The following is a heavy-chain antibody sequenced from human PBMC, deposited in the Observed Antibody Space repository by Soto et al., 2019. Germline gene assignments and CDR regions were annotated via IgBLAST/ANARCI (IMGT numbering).Heavy chain of an antibody. CDR2: IYTSGST. CDR1: GGSISGYY. V-gene: IGHV4-4*07. D-gene: IGHD6-13*01. Sequence: NPSETLSLTCTVSGGSISGYYWSWIRQPAGKGLEWIGRIYTSGSTNYNPSLKSRVTMSVDTSKNQFSLKLSSVTAADTAVYYCAREYSSRPYYFDYWGQGTLVTVSS. CDR3: AREYSSRPYYFDY. J-gene: IGHJ4*02.